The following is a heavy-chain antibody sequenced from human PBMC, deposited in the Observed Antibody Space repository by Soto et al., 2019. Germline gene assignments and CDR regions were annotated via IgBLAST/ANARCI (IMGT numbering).Heavy chain of an antibody. V-gene: IGHV4-4*02. Sequence: SETLSLTCAVSSGSISSSNWWSWVRQPPGKGLEWIGEIYHSGSTNYNPSLKSRVTISVDKSKNQFSLKLSSVTAADTAVYYCARGVRVWGYSGYYYMDVWGKGTTVTVSS. J-gene: IGHJ6*03. CDR2: IYHSGST. CDR1: SGSISSSNW. CDR3: ARGVRVWGYSGYYYMDV. D-gene: IGHD5-12*01.